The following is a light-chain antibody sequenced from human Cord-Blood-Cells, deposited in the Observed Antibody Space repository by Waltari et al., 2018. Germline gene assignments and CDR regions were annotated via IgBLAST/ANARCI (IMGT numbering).Light chain of an antibody. CDR2: EDS. CDR3: YSTDSSGNLYV. V-gene: IGLV3-10*01. Sequence: SYELTQPPSVSVSAGQTARLNRSGGAFPTKYAYWYQQKSGPAPVLVIYEDSKRPSGIPERFSGSSSGTMATLTISGAQVEDEADYYCYSTDSSGNLYVFGTGTKVTVL. J-gene: IGLJ1*01. CDR1: AFPTKY.